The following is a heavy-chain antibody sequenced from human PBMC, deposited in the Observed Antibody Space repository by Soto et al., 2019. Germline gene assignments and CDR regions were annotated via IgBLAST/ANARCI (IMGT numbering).Heavy chain of an antibody. Sequence: GGSLRLSCAASGFTFSSYAMSWVRQAPGKGLEWVSAISGSGGSTYYADSVKGRFTISRDNSKNTLYLQMNSLRAEDTAVYYCAKVPRHWNDFFYFDYWGQGTLVTVSS. J-gene: IGHJ4*02. CDR1: GFTFSSYA. CDR3: AKVPRHWNDFFYFDY. D-gene: IGHD1-1*01. CDR2: ISGSGGST. V-gene: IGHV3-23*01.